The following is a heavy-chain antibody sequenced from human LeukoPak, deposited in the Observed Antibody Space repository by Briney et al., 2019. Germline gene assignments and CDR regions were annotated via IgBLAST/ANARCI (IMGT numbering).Heavy chain of an antibody. CDR2: ISYDGSNK. Sequence: PGGSLRPSGAASESTLSTSGTHWGRQAPGKGRGWGAVISYDGSNKYYADSVKGRFTISRDNSKNTLYLQMNSLRAEDTAVYYCARASMRMTTAGLVDYWGQGTLVTVSS. V-gene: IGHV3-30*03. D-gene: IGHD6-13*01. CDR1: ESTLSTSG. CDR3: ARASMRMTTAGLVDY. J-gene: IGHJ4*02.